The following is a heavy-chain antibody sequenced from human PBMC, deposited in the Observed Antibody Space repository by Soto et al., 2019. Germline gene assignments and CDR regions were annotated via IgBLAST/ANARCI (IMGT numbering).Heavy chain of an antibody. CDR1: GFSFIDYY. V-gene: IGHV3-11*01. CDR3: AREVDRALVGSPHYFDC. CDR2: ISSRSGTI. J-gene: IGHJ4*01. Sequence: GGSLRLSCAASGFSFIDYYMTWILQAPGQGLEWVSYISSRSGTIFYADSVKGRFTLSRDNSKNSMYLQMNSLRAEDTAVYYCAREVDRALVGSPHYFDCWGHGTLVTVSS. D-gene: IGHD5-18*01.